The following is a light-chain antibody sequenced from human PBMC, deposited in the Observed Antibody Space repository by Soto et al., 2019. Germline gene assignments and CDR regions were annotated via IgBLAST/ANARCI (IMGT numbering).Light chain of an antibody. J-gene: IGKJ2*01. CDR3: QQYGSSLYT. CDR1: QSVSSSY. V-gene: IGKV3-20*01. CDR2: GAS. Sequence: EIVLTQSPGTLSLSPGERATLSCRASQSVSSSYLAWYQQKPGQAPRLLIYGASSRATGIPDRFSRSGSGTDFTLTISRREPEDFAVYYGQQYGSSLYTFGRGTKLEIK.